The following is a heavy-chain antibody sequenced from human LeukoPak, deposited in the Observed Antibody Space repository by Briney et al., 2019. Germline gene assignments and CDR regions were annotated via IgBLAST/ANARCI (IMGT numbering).Heavy chain of an antibody. D-gene: IGHD2-15*01. CDR2: IYPGDSDT. CDR1: GYSFTNYW. Sequence: GESLKISCKGSGYSFTNYWIGWVRQMPGKGLEWMGIIYPGDSDTRYSPSFQGQVTISADKSIDTAYLQWSSLKASDTAIYYCARRGYCSGGSCSAEYLQYWGQDTLVTVSS. V-gene: IGHV5-51*01. CDR3: ARRGYCSGGSCSAEYLQY. J-gene: IGHJ1*01.